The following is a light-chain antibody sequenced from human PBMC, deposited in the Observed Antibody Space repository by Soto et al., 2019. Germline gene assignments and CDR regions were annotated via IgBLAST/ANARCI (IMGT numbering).Light chain of an antibody. Sequence: QAVVTQPPSASGTPGQRVTISCSGSSSNIGSNTVNWYQQLPGTAPKLLIYSNNQRPSGVPDRFSGSKSGTSGSLAISGLKYEDEADYYCAAWDDSLNGPVFGGGTKLTVL. CDR3: AAWDDSLNGPV. CDR1: SSNIGSNT. CDR2: SNN. J-gene: IGLJ2*01. V-gene: IGLV1-44*01.